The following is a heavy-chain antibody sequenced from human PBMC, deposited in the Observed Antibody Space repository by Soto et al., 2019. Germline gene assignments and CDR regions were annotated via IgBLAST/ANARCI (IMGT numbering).Heavy chain of an antibody. Sequence: QVQLVQSGAEVKKPGASVKVSCKASGYTFTSFGIGWVRQAPGQGLEWMGWISAHNGHTKYAQNLQGRVTMTTDTATTIAYVELRSLRSDDTAVYYCARDGPYDVLTGPPDFWGQGTLVTVSS. CDR1: GYTFTSFG. CDR3: ARDGPYDVLTGPPDF. CDR2: ISAHNGHT. D-gene: IGHD3-9*01. J-gene: IGHJ4*02. V-gene: IGHV1-18*01.